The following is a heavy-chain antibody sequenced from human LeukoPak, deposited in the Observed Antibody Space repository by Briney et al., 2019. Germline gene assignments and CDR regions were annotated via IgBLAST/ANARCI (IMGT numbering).Heavy chain of an antibody. V-gene: IGHV3-7*01. CDR3: ATESRKFDS. CDR1: GFTFSRYW. D-gene: IGHD1-14*01. Sequence: PGGSLRLSCAASGFTFSRYWMSWVRQAPGKGLEWVANIKQVGSEKYYVDSVKGRFTISRDNAKNSLYLQMNSLRAEDTAVYYCATESRKFDSWGQGTLVTVSS. J-gene: IGHJ4*02. CDR2: IKQVGSEK.